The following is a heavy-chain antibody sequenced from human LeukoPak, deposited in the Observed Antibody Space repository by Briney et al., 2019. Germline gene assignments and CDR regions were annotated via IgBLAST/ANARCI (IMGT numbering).Heavy chain of an antibody. J-gene: IGHJ4*02. CDR3: ARHGSWSFDY. Sequence: GGSLGLSCAASGFTFSSHAMSWVRQAPGQGLEWVSAITSGSGSNVYYTDSLKGRFTISRDNSKNTLYLHMNSLRAEDTAVYYCARHGSWSFDYWGQGTLLTVSA. V-gene: IGHV3-23*01. CDR1: GFTFSSHA. D-gene: IGHD6-13*01. CDR2: ITSGSGSNV.